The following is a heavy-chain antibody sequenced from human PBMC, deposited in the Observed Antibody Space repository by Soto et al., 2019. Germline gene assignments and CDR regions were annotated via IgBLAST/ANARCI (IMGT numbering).Heavy chain of an antibody. Sequence: PSETLSLTCTVSGGSVSSGSYYWSWIRQPPGKGLEWIGYIYYSGSTNYNPSLKSRVTISVDTSKNQFSLKLSSVTAADTAVYYCARVKFAMLQLIYFDYWGQGTLVTVSS. CDR3: ARVKFAMLQLIYFDY. J-gene: IGHJ4*02. CDR2: IYYSGST. CDR1: GGSVSSGSYY. D-gene: IGHD1-1*01. V-gene: IGHV4-61*01.